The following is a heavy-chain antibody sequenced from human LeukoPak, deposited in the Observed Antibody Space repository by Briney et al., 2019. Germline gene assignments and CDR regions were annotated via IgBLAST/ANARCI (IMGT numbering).Heavy chain of an antibody. J-gene: IGHJ4*02. Sequence: PGGSLRLSCTASGFSFSDHYMTWMRQAPGKGLEWISYITSSGRSTDYADSVKGRFIISRDNAMNSLFLQMSSLRVDDTAVYYCTRDPDHGDPDWGQGTLVTVSS. CDR3: TRDPDHGDPD. D-gene: IGHD2-21*01. CDR2: ITSSGRST. V-gene: IGHV3-11*01. CDR1: GFSFSDHY.